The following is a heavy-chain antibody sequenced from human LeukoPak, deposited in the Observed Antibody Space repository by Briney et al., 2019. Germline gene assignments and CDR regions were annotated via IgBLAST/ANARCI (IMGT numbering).Heavy chain of an antibody. CDR2: ISSGGIDT. J-gene: IGHJ4*02. D-gene: IGHD2-8*02. CDR1: GFAFSNYA. V-gene: IGHV3-23*01. CDR3: AKKGLVGSTDLRAFDY. Sequence: GGSLRLSWAASGFAFSNYAMTWVRQAPGKGLELVSSISSGGIDTYYAASVKGRFTISRDNSKKTLYLQMNSLRAEDTAVYYCAKKGLVGSTDLRAFDYWGQGTLVTVSS.